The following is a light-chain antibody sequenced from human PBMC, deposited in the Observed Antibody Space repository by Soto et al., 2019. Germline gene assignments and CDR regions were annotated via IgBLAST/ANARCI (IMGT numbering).Light chain of an antibody. CDR1: QSVGSN. V-gene: IGKV3-15*01. Sequence: EIVMTQSPATLSVSPGERATLSCRARQSVGSNLAWYQQKPGQAPRLLIYGASTRAAGILARFSGSGSGTEFTLTISSLQSEDFAVYFCQQYNNRWTFGPGTKVEIK. CDR2: GAS. CDR3: QQYNNRWT. J-gene: IGKJ1*01.